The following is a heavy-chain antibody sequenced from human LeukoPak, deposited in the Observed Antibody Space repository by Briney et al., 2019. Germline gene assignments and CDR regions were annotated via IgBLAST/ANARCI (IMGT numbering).Heavy chain of an antibody. CDR3: ATSTRGYSYGHQREIDY. J-gene: IGHJ4*02. CDR2: FDPEDGET. V-gene: IGHV1-24*01. CDR1: GYTLTELS. D-gene: IGHD5-18*01. Sequence: ASVKVSCKVSGYTLTELSMHWVRQAPGKGLEWMGGFDPEDGETIYAQKFQGRVTMTEDTSTDTAYMELSSLRSEDTAVYYCATSTRGYSYGHQREIDYWGQGTLVTVSS.